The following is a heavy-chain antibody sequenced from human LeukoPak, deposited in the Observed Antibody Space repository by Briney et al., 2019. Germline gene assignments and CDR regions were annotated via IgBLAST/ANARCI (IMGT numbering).Heavy chain of an antibody. V-gene: IGHV4-59*13. CDR1: GGSISSYY. D-gene: IGHD5-18*01. CDR2: IYYSGST. J-gene: IGHJ4*02. Sequence: SETLSLTCTVSGGSISSYYWSWIRQPPGKGLGWIGYIYYSGSTNYNPSLKSRVTISVDTSKNQFSLKLSSVTAADTAVYYCARAVVDTANLDYWGQGTLVTVSS. CDR3: ARAVVDTANLDY.